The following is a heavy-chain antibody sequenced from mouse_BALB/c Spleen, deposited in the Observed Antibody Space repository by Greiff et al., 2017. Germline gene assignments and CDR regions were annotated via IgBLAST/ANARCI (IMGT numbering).Heavy chain of an antibody. J-gene: IGHJ2*01. CDR3: SRAIYYAPWFDY. CDR1: GFTFTGYY. D-gene: IGHD2-1*01. Sequence: EVKLVESGGGLVQPGGSLRLSCATSGFTFTGYYMSWVRQPPGKALEWLGFIRNKANGYTKEYSASVKGRFTISRDNSQSILYLQMNTMRAEDSATYYCSRAIYYAPWFDYWGQGTTLTVSS. CDR2: IRNKANGYTK. V-gene: IGHV7-3*02.